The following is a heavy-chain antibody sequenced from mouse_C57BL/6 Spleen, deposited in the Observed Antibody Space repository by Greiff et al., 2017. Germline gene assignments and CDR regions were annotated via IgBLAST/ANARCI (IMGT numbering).Heavy chain of an antibody. CDR2: IYPGDGDT. Sequence: QVQLQQSGAELVKPGASVKISCKASGYAFSSYWMNWVKQRPGKGLEWIGQIYPGDGDTNYNGKFKGKATLTAAKSSSTAYMQLSSLASEVSAVYFWERLTTAEFDYWGQGTTLTVSS. V-gene: IGHV1-80*01. J-gene: IGHJ2*01. CDR1: GYAFSSYW. CDR3: ERLTTAEFDY. D-gene: IGHD1-2*01.